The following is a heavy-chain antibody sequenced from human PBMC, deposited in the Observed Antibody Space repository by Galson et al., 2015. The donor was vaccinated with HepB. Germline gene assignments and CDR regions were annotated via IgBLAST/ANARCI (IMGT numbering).Heavy chain of an antibody. CDR3: AKDANVLLWFGELSGYGMDV. V-gene: IGHV3-30*18. Sequence: SLRLSCAASGFTFSSYGMHWVRQAPGKGLEWVAVISYDGSNKYYADSVKGRFTISRDNSKNTLYLQMNSLRAEDTAVYYCAKDANVLLWFGELSGYGMDVWGQGTMVTVSS. J-gene: IGHJ6*02. CDR1: GFTFSSYG. D-gene: IGHD3-10*01. CDR2: ISYDGSNK.